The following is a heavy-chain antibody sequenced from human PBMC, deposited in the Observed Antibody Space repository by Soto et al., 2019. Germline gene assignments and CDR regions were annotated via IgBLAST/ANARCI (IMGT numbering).Heavy chain of an antibody. CDR1: GFTFTSSA. CDR3: AAGGPVTMIGYYFDY. D-gene: IGHD3-10*02. V-gene: IGHV1-58*01. J-gene: IGHJ4*02. CDR2: IVVGSGNT. Sequence: ASVKVSCKASGFTFTSSAVQWVRQARGQRLEWIGWIVVGSGNTNYAQKFQERVTITRDMSTSTAYMELSSLRSEDTAVYYCAAGGPVTMIGYYFDYWGQGTLVTVSS.